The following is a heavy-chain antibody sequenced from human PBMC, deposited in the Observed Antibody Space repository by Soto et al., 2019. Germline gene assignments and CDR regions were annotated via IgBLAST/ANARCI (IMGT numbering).Heavy chain of an antibody. J-gene: IGHJ4*02. Sequence: EVQLVESGGGLVQPGGSLRLSCAASGFSLGTYWMHWVRQVPGKGLVWVARINGDGSTTNYGYSVKGRFTISRDNAKNTRYLRLTTGRAADTAVYHCARELMPGEYWGQGTLVTVSS. CDR3: ARELMPGEY. V-gene: IGHV3-74*01. D-gene: IGHD2-8*01. CDR2: INGDGSTT. CDR1: GFSLGTYW.